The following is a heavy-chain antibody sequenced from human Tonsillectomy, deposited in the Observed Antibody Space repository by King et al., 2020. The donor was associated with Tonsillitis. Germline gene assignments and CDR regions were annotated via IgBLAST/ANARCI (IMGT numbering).Heavy chain of an antibody. CDR1: GFTFSSYA. CDR3: ASGRGSSAYNPLYY. J-gene: IGHJ4*02. CDR2: ISHDGSNK. D-gene: IGHD3-22*01. V-gene: IGHV3-30-3*01. Sequence: VQLVESGGGVVQPGRSLRLSCAASGFTFSSYAMHWVRQAPGKGLEWVAVISHDGSNKYSADSVKGRFTISRDNSKNTLYLQMNNLRAEDTAVYYCASGRGSSAYNPLYYWGQGTLVTVSS.